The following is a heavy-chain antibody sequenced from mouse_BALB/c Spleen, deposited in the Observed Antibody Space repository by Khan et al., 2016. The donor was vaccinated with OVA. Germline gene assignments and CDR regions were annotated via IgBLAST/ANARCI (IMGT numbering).Heavy chain of an antibody. CDR2: ISSGGTYT. J-gene: IGHJ4*01. CDR1: GFIFSSYG. D-gene: IGHD1-2*01. V-gene: IGHV5-6*01. CDR3: TRFITTTTGDYYAMDY. Sequence: EVELVESGGDLVKPGGSLKLSCAASGFIFSSYGMSWVRQTPDKRLEWVATISSGGTYTYYPASVKGRFTISRDNAKNTLSLQMSSLKSEDTAMYYCTRFITTTTGDYYAMDYWGQGTSVTVSS.